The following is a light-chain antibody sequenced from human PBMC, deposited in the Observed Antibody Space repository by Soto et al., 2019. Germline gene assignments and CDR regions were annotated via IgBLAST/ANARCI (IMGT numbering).Light chain of an antibody. CDR2: DAS. CDR1: ESISSW. J-gene: IGKJ1*01. CDR3: QQYRNSTWT. V-gene: IGKV1-5*01. Sequence: DIDMTHYPSTLSASVGDRVTITCGASESISSWLAWYQKKPGKAPKLLIYDASSLESGVPSRFSGSGYGTELSITISSMKNDDFASYYCQQYRNSTWTFGQGTKVDIK.